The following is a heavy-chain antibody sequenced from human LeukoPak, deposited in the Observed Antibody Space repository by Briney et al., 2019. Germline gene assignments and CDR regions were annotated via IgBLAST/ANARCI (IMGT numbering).Heavy chain of an antibody. Sequence: ASVKVSCKASGYTFTGYYMHWVRQAPGQGLEWMGWINPNSGGTNYAQKFQGRVTMTRDTSISTAYMELSRLRSDDTAVYYCARDLRAAAGSSSYGMDVWGQGTTVTVSS. J-gene: IGHJ6*02. CDR3: ARDLRAAAGSSSYGMDV. CDR1: GYTFTGYY. D-gene: IGHD6-13*01. V-gene: IGHV1-2*02. CDR2: INPNSGGT.